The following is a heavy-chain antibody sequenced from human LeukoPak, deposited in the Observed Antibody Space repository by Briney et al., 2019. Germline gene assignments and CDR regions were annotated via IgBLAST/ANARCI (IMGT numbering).Heavy chain of an antibody. Sequence: PSETLSLTCTVSGGSISSYYWSWIRQPPGKGLEWIGYIYYSGSTNYNPSPKSRVTISVDTSKNQFSLKLSSVTAADTAVYYCARTGYSSSYDYYYYGMDVWGQGTTVTVSS. CDR1: GGSISSYY. V-gene: IGHV4-59*01. CDR3: ARTGYSSSYDYYYYGMDV. D-gene: IGHD6-6*01. J-gene: IGHJ6*02. CDR2: IYYSGST.